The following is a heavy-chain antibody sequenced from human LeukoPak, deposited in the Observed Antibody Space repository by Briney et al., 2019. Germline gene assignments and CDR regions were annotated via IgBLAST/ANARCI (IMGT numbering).Heavy chain of an antibody. CDR1: GFTFRNYD. CDR3: AGDRAGDFDY. J-gene: IGHJ4*02. Sequence: QPGGSLRLSCVASGFTFRNYDMHWVRQATGKGLEWVSGIGAAGDTYYPGSVKGRFTISRENANNSLYLQMNSLRAGDTAMYYCAGDRAGDFDYWGQGTLVTVSS. D-gene: IGHD6-19*01. V-gene: IGHV3-13*04. CDR2: IGAAGDT.